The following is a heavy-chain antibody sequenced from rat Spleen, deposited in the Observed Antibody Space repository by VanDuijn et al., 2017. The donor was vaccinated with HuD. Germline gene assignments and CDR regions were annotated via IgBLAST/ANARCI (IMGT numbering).Heavy chain of an antibody. CDR2: ITNTGDST. J-gene: IGHJ3*01. CDR3: TTYSDYATSPFAY. Sequence: EVQLVESGGGLVQPGGSLKLSCVASGFTFNNYWMTWIRQAPGKGLEWVASITNTGDSTYYPDSVTGRFTISRDNAKTTLYLQMNSLRSEDTATYYCTTYSDYATSPFAYWGRGALVTVSS. CDR1: GFTFNNYW. V-gene: IGHV5-31*01. D-gene: IGHD1-6*01.